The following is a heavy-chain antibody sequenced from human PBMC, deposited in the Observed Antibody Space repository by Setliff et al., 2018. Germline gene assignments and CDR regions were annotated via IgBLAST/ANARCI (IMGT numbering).Heavy chain of an antibody. CDR3: ARGGTYRYFDF. D-gene: IGHD1-26*01. Sequence: SETLSLTCTVSGDSLNSGPYYWTWVRQPAGKGLEWIGHIYTSGTTNYSPSLKSRVTISADMSKNQFSLHLTSVTATDTAVYYCARGGTYRYFDFWGQGALVTVS. CDR2: IYTSGTT. J-gene: IGHJ4*02. V-gene: IGHV4-61*09. CDR1: GDSLNSGPYY.